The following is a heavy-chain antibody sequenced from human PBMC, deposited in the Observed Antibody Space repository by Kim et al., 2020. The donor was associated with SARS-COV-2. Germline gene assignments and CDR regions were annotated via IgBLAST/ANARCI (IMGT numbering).Heavy chain of an antibody. CDR3: ARESPYSNFVGSGRRGYYYYGMDV. D-gene: IGHD4-4*01. CDR2: INHSGST. Sequence: SETLSLTCAVYGGSFSGYYWSWIRQPPGKGLEWIGEINHSGSTNYNPSLKSRVTISVDTSKNQFSLKLSSVTAADTAVYYCARESPYSNFVGSGRRGYYYYGMDVWGQGTTVTVSS. V-gene: IGHV4-34*01. CDR1: GGSFSGYY. J-gene: IGHJ6*02.